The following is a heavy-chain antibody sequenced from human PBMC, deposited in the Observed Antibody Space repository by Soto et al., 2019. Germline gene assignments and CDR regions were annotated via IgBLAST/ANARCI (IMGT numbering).Heavy chain of an antibody. D-gene: IGHD3-3*01. CDR1: GYTFTTYG. CDR2: INAGNGNT. Sequence: ASVKVSCKASGYTFTTYGIHGVLQSPGQRLDWMGWINAGNGNTAYSQRFQGRVTITRDTSASTAYMELSSLRSEDTAVFYCAVGPASGEFDYWGQGTLVTVSS. CDR3: AVGPASGEFDY. V-gene: IGHV1-3*01. J-gene: IGHJ4*02.